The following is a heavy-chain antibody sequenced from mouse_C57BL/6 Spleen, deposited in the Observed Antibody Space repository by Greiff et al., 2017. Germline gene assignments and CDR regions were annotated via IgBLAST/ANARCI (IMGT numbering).Heavy chain of an antibody. J-gene: IGHJ2*01. Sequence: QVQLKQSGAELVRPGASVTLSCKASGYTFTDYEMHWVKQTPVHGLEWIGAIDPETGGTAYNQKFKGKDILTADKSSSTAYMELRSLTSEDSAVYYCLLRRVDYWGQGTTLTVSS. CDR3: LLRRVDY. V-gene: IGHV1-15*01. D-gene: IGHD2-12*01. CDR2: IDPETGGT. CDR1: GYTFTDYE.